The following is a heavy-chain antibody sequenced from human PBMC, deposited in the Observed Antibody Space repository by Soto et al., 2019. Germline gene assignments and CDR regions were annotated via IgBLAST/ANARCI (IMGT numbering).Heavy chain of an antibody. CDR3: ARALYGDEYYYYGMDV. CDR2: INHSGST. CDR1: GGSFSGYY. Sequence: PSETLSLTCAVYGGSFSGYYWSWIRQPPGKGLEWIGEINHSGSTNYNPSLKSRVTISVDTSKNQFSLKLSSVTAADTAVYYCARALYGDEYYYYGMDVWGQGTTVTVSS. D-gene: IGHD4-17*01. J-gene: IGHJ6*02. V-gene: IGHV4-34*01.